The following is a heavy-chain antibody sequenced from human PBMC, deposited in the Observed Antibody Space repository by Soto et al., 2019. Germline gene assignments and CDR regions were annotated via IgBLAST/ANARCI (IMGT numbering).Heavy chain of an antibody. J-gene: IGHJ4*02. D-gene: IGHD3-3*01. CDR3: AKRNPDFWSGYHTLTSA. V-gene: IGHV3-30*18. CDR2: ISYDGTNK. Sequence: GGSLRLSCAAFGFTFNNYGMHWVRQAPGKGLEWVTLISYDGTNKYYADSVRGRFTISRDNSKNTLYLQMNSLRAEDTAVYYCAKRNPDFWSGYHTLTSAWGQGTLVTVSS. CDR1: GFTFNNYG.